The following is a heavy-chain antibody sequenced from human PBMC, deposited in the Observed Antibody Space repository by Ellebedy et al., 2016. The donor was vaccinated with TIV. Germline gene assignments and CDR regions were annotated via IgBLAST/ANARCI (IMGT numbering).Heavy chain of an antibody. CDR3: VRDRGHPDSFDL. Sequence: GESLKISCAASGFTFSGYWLHWVRQAPGKGLAWVSHVNGDESTTVYADSVKGRFTISKDIAKSTLFLQMNSLRAEDTAVYYCVRDRGHPDSFDLWGRGTMVIVSS. J-gene: IGHJ3*01. V-gene: IGHV3-74*01. CDR1: GFTFSGYW. CDR2: VNGDESTT.